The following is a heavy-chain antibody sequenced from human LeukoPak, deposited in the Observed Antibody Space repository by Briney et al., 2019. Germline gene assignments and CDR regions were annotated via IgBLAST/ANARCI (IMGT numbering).Heavy chain of an antibody. CDR2: IYYSGST. V-gene: IGHV4-59*01. CDR1: GGSISTYY. CDR3: ARDRDFWSGSYYYGMDV. D-gene: IGHD3-3*01. Sequence: PSETLSLTCTVSGGSISTYYWNWIRQPPGKGLEWIGYIYYSGSTNYNPSLKSRVTISVDTSKNQFSLKVSSVTAADTAVYYCARDRDFWSGSYYYGMDVWGQGTTVTVSS. J-gene: IGHJ6*02.